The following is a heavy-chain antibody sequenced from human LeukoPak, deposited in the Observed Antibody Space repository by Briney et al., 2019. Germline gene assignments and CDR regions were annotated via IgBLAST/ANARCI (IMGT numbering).Heavy chain of an antibody. V-gene: IGHV1-8*01. J-gene: IGHJ2*01. CDR1: GYTFTSYD. CDR3: ARDRWAKDGYNYWYFDL. D-gene: IGHD5-12*01. Sequence: ASVKVSCKASGYTFTSYDINWVRQATGQGLEWMGWMNPNSGNTGYAQKFQGRVTMTRNTSISTAYMELSSLRSEDTAVYYCARDRWAKDGYNYWYFDLWGRGTLVTVSS. CDR2: MNPNSGNT.